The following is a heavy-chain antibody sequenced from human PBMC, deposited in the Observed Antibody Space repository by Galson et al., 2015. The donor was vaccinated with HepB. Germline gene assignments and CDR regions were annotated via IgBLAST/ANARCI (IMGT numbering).Heavy chain of an antibody. D-gene: IGHD1-26*01. CDR1: GFSLRTSGMR. V-gene: IGHV2-70*04. CDR3: ARVVSGSYLSGAFDI. Sequence: PALVKPTQTLTLTCTFSGFSLRTSGMRVSWIRQPPGKALEWLARIDWDDDKFYSTSLKTRLTISKDTSKNQVVLTMTNMDPVDTATYYCARVVSGSYLSGAFDIWGQGTMVTVSS. J-gene: IGHJ3*02. CDR2: IDWDDDK.